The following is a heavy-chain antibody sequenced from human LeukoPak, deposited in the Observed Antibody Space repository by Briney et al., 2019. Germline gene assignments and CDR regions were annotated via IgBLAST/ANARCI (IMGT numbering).Heavy chain of an antibody. Sequence: GGSLRLSCAASGFTFSSYGMHWVRQAPGKGLEWVAVISYDGSNKYYADSVKGRFTISRDNSKNTLYLQMNSLRAEGTAVYYCARLTFDYWGQGTLVTVSS. V-gene: IGHV3-30*03. D-gene: IGHD4/OR15-4a*01. J-gene: IGHJ4*02. CDR3: ARLTFDY. CDR1: GFTFSSYG. CDR2: ISYDGSNK.